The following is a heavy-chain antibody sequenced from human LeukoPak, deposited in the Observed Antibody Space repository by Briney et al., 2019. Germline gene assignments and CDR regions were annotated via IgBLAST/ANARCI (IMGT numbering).Heavy chain of an antibody. CDR3: ARDQGYYFDY. D-gene: IGHD2-2*01. V-gene: IGHV4-34*01. Sequence: SETLSLTCAVYGGSFSGYYWSWIRQPPGKGLEWIGEINHSGSTNYNPSLKSRVTISVDTSKNQFSPKLSSVTAADTAVYYCARDQGYYFDYWGQGTLVTVSS. CDR1: GGSFSGYY. J-gene: IGHJ4*02. CDR2: INHSGST.